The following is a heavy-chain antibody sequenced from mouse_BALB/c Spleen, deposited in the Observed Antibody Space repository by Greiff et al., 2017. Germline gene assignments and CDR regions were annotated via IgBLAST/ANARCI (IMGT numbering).Heavy chain of an antibody. CDR1: GYTFTSYV. D-gene: IGHD1-1*01. CDR3: ARTPFITTVRDWYFDV. V-gene: IGHV1-14*01. J-gene: IGHJ1*01. Sequence: VQLQQSGPELVKPGASVKMSCKASGYTFTSYVMHWVKQKPGQGLEWIGYINPYNDGTKYNEKFKGKATLTSDKSSSTAYMELSSLTSEDSAVYYCARTPFITTVRDWYFDVWGAGTTVTVSS. CDR2: INPYNDGT.